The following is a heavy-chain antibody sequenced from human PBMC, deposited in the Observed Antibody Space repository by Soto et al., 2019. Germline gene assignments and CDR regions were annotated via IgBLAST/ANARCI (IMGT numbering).Heavy chain of an antibody. J-gene: IGHJ5*02. CDR3: ARDRRDWFDP. CDR2: IHNSGTT. V-gene: IGHV4-31*03. CDR1: GGSISSGGYY. Sequence: QVQLQESGPGLVKPSQTLSLTCTVSGGSISSGGYYWSWIRQHPGKGLEYIGYIHNSGTTYYNPSLQSRVNISMDTSKNHFSLKLSSVTAADTAVYYCARDRRDWFDPWGQGTLVTVSS.